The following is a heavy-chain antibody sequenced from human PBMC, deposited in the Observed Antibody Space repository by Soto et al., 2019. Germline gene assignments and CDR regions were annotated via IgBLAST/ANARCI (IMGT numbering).Heavy chain of an antibody. CDR3: AGHYGSGSDYYGMDV. D-gene: IGHD3-10*01. V-gene: IGHV3-72*01. CDR2: RRNKANRDTT. Sequence: EVQLVESGGGLVQPGGSPRLSCTASGFTLSDHYMDWVRQAPGRGLEWVGRRRNKANRDTTEYAASVNGRFTISRDDSENSLHLQMNSLKTEDTAVYFCAGHYGSGSDYYGMDVWGQGTTVTVSS. J-gene: IGHJ6*02. CDR1: GFTLSDHY.